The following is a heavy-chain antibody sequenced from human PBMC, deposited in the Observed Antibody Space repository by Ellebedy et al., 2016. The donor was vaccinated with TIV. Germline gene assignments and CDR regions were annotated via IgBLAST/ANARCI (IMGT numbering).Heavy chain of an antibody. CDR1: AYTFTRYG. CDR2: VSAYNGNT. V-gene: IGHV1-18*01. Sequence: ASVKVSXKASAYTFTRYGISWVRQAPGQGLEWMGWVSAYNGNTNYAQKLQGRVTMTTDTSTSTAYVELRSLRSDDTAVYYCARQFLEWSRDAKYYSYYMDVWGKGTTVTVSS. CDR3: ARQFLEWSRDAKYYSYYMDV. J-gene: IGHJ6*03. D-gene: IGHD3-3*01.